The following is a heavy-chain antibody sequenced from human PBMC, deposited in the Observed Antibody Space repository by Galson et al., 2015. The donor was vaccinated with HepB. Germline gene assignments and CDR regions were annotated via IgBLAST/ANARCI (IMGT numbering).Heavy chain of an antibody. CDR1: GYSFNRFW. J-gene: IGHJ3*02. Sequence: ISCKGSGYSFNRFWIGWVRQMPGKGLEWIGIIYPDDSDTRYSPSFQGQVTISVDKYISTAYLQWSSLKASDTAMYYCASPKLGSKGGYALDIWGQGTMVSVS. V-gene: IGHV5-51*01. CDR2: IYPDDSDT. CDR3: ASPKLGSKGGYALDI. D-gene: IGHD1-26*01.